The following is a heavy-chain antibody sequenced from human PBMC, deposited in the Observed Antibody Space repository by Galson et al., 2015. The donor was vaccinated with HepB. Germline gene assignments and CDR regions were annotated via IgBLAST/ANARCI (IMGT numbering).Heavy chain of an antibody. CDR3: AKADIVVVVAATYDY. D-gene: IGHD2-15*01. J-gene: IGHJ4*02. Sequence: SLRLSCAASGFTFSSYAMSWVRQAPGKGLEWVSAISGSGGSTYYADSVKGRFTISRDNSKNTLYLQMNSLRAEDTAVYYCAKADIVVVVAATYDYWGQGTLVTVSS. V-gene: IGHV3-23*01. CDR2: ISGSGGST. CDR1: GFTFSSYA.